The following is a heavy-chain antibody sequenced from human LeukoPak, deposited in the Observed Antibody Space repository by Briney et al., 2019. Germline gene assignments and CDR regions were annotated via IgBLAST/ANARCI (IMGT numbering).Heavy chain of an antibody. D-gene: IGHD6-13*01. CDR1: GYTFTSSG. Sequence: ASVKVSCRASGYTFTSSGINWVRQAPGQGLEWMGWISGYNGNTDYAQKLLGRVTMTTDTSTSTAYMELRSLRPDDTAVYYCARDKGYSSTWRPNWFDSWGQGTLVTVSS. CDR3: ARDKGYSSTWRPNWFDS. J-gene: IGHJ5*01. CDR2: ISGYNGNT. V-gene: IGHV1-18*01.